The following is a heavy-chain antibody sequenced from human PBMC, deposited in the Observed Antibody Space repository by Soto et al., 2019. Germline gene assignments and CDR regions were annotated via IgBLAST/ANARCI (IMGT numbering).Heavy chain of an antibody. CDR1: GFTFSSYW. Sequence: EVQLVESGGGLVQPGGSLRLSCAASGFTFSSYWMHWVRQAPGKGLVWVSRINSDGSSTSYADSVKGRFTISRDNAKNTLYLQMNSLRAEDTAVYYCARDIVVVPAAMGGDHIDYWGQGTLVTVCS. CDR2: INSDGSST. CDR3: ARDIVVVPAAMGGDHIDY. V-gene: IGHV3-74*01. J-gene: IGHJ4*02. D-gene: IGHD2-2*01.